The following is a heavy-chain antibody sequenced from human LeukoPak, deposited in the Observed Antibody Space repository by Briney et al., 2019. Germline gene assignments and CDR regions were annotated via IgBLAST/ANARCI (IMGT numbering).Heavy chain of an antibody. CDR1: GFTVSSNY. J-gene: IGHJ4*02. Sequence: PGGSLRLSSAASGFTVSSNYMSWVRQAPGKGLEWISAISLNGETTWYADSVKGRFIISKDNSKNTLYLQLTSLRAEDTAVYYCAQGFSSGWYPYWGQGSLVSVSS. CDR3: AQGFSSGWYPY. D-gene: IGHD6-19*01. CDR2: ISLNGETT. V-gene: IGHV3-23*01.